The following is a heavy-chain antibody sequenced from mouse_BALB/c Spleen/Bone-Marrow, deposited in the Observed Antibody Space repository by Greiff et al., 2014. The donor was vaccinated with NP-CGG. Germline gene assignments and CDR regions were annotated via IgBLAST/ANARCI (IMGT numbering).Heavy chain of an antibody. D-gene: IGHD2-3*01. V-gene: IGHV2-9*02. CDR3: ARVYLWYFDV. CDR1: GFSLTSYG. Sequence: VMLVESGPGLVAPSQSLSITCTVSGFSLTSYGVHWVRQPPGKGLEWLGVIWAGGSTNYNSALMSRLSINKDNSKSKVFLKMNSLQTDDTAMYYCARVYLWYFDVWGAGPAVTVSS. J-gene: IGHJ1*01. CDR2: IWAGGST.